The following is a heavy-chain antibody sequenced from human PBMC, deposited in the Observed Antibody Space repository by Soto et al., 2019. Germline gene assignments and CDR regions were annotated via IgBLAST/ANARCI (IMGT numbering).Heavy chain of an antibody. D-gene: IGHD3-10*01. Sequence: EVQLVESGGGLVKPGGSLRLSCVASGFSFSGHTINWVRQAPGKGLEWVSSISSSSSYIYYADSVKGRFTVSRDNAEKSLYLRMNSLRAEDTAIYYCARCMGFDGSGYAFFDSWGQGTLVTVSS. J-gene: IGHJ4*02. CDR2: ISSSSSYI. CDR3: ARCMGFDGSGYAFFDS. CDR1: GFSFSGHT. V-gene: IGHV3-21*01.